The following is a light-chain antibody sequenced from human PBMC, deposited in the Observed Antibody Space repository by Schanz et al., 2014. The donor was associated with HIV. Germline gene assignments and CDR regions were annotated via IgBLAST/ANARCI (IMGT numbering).Light chain of an antibody. V-gene: IGKV1-17*01. Sequence: DIQMTQSPSSLSASVGDTVAITCRASQGIGNELGWYQQKPGKAPKRLIYAASSFQGGVPSRFSGSGSGTEFTLTINSLRPEDFATYYCLQHNSYPLSFGPGTKV. CDR1: QGIGNE. J-gene: IGKJ3*01. CDR2: AAS. CDR3: LQHNSYPLS.